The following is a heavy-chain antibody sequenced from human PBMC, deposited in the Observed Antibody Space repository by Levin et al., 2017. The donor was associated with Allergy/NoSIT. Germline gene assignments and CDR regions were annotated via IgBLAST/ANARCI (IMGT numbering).Heavy chain of an antibody. D-gene: IGHD2-15*01. CDR3: ARDSRVPGYCLGSTCKGSFDHYYYMDV. V-gene: IGHV4-34*01. CDR2: INHSGSA. Sequence: SQTLSLTCDVYGESFSDYKWSWIRQSPGKGLEWIGEINHSGSANYNPSLKSRVTISLDTSKQHLSLKVSSMTAADTAVYYCARDSRVPGYCLGSTCKGSFDHYYYMDVWGKGTTVIISS. CDR1: GESFSDYK. J-gene: IGHJ6*03.